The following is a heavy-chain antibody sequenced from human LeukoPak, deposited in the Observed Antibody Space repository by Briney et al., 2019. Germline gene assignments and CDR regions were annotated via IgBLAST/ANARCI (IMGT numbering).Heavy chain of an antibody. D-gene: IGHD2-2*01. CDR1: GFTFSSYA. V-gene: IGHV3-23*01. CDR2: ISGSGGST. J-gene: IGHJ5*02. CDR3: AKSHIVVVPAAPTWDWFDP. Sequence: PGGSLRLSCAASGFTFSSYAMSWVRQAPGKGLEWVSAISGSGGSTYYADSVKGRFTISRDNSKNTLYLQMNSLRAEDTAVYYCAKSHIVVVPAAPTWDWFDPWGQGTLVTVSS.